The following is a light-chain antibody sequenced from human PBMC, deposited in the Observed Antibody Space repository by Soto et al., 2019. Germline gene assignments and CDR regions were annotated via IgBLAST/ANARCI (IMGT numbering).Light chain of an antibody. J-gene: IGKJ2*01. V-gene: IGKV1-6*01. CDR2: SAS. CDR3: RQDYHYPYT. CDR1: EGIRND. Sequence: AIEMTQSPSSLSASVGDRVTITCRASEGIRNDLGWYRQKPGKAPELLIYSASTLQNGVPSRFSGSGSGTDVTLTSSSLQPEDFATYYCRQDYHYPYTFGQGTNVDI.